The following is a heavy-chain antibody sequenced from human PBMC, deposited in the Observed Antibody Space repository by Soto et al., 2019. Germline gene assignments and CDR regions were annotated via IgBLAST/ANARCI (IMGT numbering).Heavy chain of an antibody. CDR1: GFTFRSFG. J-gene: IGHJ3*02. V-gene: IGHV3-30*18. CDR2: ISYDGTNK. Sequence: GGSLRLSCAASGFTFRSFGMHWIRQAPGKGLEWVALISYDGTNKYYADSVRGRFTISRDNSKNTLYLEMNTLRVEDTAVYYCAKVLTDNRIEGGGDAFDIWGQGTMVTVSS. D-gene: IGHD1-26*01. CDR3: AKVLTDNRIEGGGDAFDI.